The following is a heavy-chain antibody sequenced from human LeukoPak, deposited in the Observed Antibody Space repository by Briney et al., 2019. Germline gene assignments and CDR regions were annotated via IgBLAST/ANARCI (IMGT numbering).Heavy chain of an antibody. Sequence: AETLSLTCTVCGGSISSYHWSWLRHPPGRGGEGSGYIYYSGSTNYNPYLKSRVTISVDTSKNQFPLKLSSVTAADTAVYYCARHRFAGDYYDSSGYLDYWGQGTMVTVSS. CDR3: ARHRFAGDYYDSSGYLDY. CDR1: GGSISSYH. D-gene: IGHD3-22*01. CDR2: IYYSGST. V-gene: IGHV4-59*08. J-gene: IGHJ4*02.